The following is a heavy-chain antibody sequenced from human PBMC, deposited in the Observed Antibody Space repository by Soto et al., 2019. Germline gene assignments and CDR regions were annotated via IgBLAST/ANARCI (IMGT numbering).Heavy chain of an antibody. V-gene: IGHV1-69*13. CDR1: GGTFSSYA. J-gene: IGHJ6*02. CDR3: VSEAYVWGSYRYNGYYYGMDV. CDR2: IIPIFGTA. D-gene: IGHD3-16*02. Sequence: SVKVSCKASGGTFSSYAISWVRQAPGQGLEWMGGIIPIFGTANYAQKFQGRVTITADESTSTAYMELSSLRSEDTAVYYCVSEAYVWGSYRYNGYYYGMDVWG.